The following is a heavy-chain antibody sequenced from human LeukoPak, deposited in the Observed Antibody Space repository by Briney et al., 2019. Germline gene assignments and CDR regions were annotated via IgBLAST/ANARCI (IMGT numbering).Heavy chain of an antibody. CDR3: ARQGAYSDVGDY. D-gene: IGHD5-18*01. V-gene: IGHV4-59*01. CDR2: IHYSGST. J-gene: IGHJ4*02. CDR1: GGSITTYY. Sequence: NSSETLSLTCTVSGGSITTYYWSWIRQPPGKGLEWIGYIHYSGSTDYNPSLKSRVTISVDTSKSQFSLKLSSVTAADTAVYYCARQGAYSDVGDYWGQGTLVTVSS.